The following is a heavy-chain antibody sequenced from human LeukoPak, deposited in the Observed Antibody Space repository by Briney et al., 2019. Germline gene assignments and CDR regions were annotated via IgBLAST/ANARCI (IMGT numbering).Heavy chain of an antibody. V-gene: IGHV1-8*01. CDR3: ARDRVKYYDSGGSSDY. J-gene: IGHJ4*02. D-gene: IGHD3-22*01. CDR1: GYTFTSYD. CDR2: MNPNSGNT. Sequence: ASVKVSCKASGYTFTSYDINWVRQATGQGLEWMGWMNPNSGNTGYAQKFQGRITMTRSTSISTAYMELSSLRSEDTAVYYCARDRVKYYDSGGSSDYWGQGTLVTVSS.